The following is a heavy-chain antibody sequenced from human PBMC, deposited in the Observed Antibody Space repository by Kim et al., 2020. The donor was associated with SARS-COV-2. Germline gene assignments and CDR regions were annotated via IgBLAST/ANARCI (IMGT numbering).Heavy chain of an antibody. CDR1: GFTFSRYW. V-gene: IGHV3-7*03. CDR3: GTGDHYDY. CDR2: IKQDGSEK. J-gene: IGHJ4*02. D-gene: IGHD7-27*01. Sequence: GGCLRLSCAASGFTFSRYWMTWVRQAPGKGLEWVANIKQDGSEKYYVDSVKGRFTISRDNAKNALFLQMNSLGAEDTAAYYCGTGDHYDYWGQGTLVTVSS.